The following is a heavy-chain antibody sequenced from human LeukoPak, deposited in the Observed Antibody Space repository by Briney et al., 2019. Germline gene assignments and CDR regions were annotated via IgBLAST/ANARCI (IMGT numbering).Heavy chain of an antibody. CDR3: AHRGDSRALDY. J-gene: IGHJ4*02. V-gene: IGHV2-5*02. CDR2: IYWDDDK. Sequence: ESGPPLVKPTKTHTLTCTFSGFSLSTSGVGVGWIRQPPGKALEWLALIYWDDDKRYSPSLKSRLTITKDTSKNQVVLTMTNMDPVDTATYYCAHRGDSRALDYWGQGTLVTVSS. D-gene: IGHD3-22*01. CDR1: GFSLSTSGVG.